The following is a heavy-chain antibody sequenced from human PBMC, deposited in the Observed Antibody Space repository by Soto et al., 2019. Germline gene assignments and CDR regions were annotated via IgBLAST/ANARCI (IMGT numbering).Heavy chain of an antibody. CDR1: GYTCTSYA. J-gene: IGHJ4*02. CDR2: INAGNGNT. D-gene: IGHD2-2*01. Sequence: ASGKVSCNASGYTCTSYAMHWVRQAPGQRLEWMGWINAGNGNTKYSQKFQGRVTITRDTSASTAYMELSSLRSEDTAVYYCARDAYCSSTSCYLGSFGYWGQGTLVTVSS. CDR3: ARDAYCSSTSCYLGSFGY. V-gene: IGHV1-3*01.